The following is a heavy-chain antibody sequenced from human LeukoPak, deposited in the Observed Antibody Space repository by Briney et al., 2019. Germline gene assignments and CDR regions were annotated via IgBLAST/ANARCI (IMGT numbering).Heavy chain of an antibody. Sequence: GGSLRLSCAASGFTFSTYAMNWVRQAPGRGLEWVSTVSGNGDSTYYGDSVKGRFTISRDNAKNSLYLQMNSLRADDTAVYYCARENSGPDYWGQGTLVTVSS. J-gene: IGHJ4*02. D-gene: IGHD5-12*01. CDR1: GFTFSTYA. V-gene: IGHV3-23*01. CDR3: ARENSGPDY. CDR2: VSGNGDST.